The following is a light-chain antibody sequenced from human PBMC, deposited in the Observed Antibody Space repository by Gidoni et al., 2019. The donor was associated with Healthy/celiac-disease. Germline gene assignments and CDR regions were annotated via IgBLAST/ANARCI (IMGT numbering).Light chain of an antibody. CDR1: QDISNY. CDR2: DAS. J-gene: IGKJ3*01. V-gene: IGKV1-33*01. CDR3: QQYDNP. Sequence: DIQMTQSPSSLSASVGDRVTITCQASQDISNYLNWYQQKPGKAPKLLIYDASNLETGFPSRFSGSGSGTDFTFTISSLQPEDIATYYCQQYDNPFGPGTKVDIK.